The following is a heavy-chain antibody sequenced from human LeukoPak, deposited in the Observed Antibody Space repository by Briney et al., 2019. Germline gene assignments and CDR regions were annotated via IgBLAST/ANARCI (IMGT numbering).Heavy chain of an antibody. CDR2: INPNSGGT. Sequence: ASVKVSCKASGYTFTGYYVHWVRQAPGQGLEWMGWINPNSGGTNYAQKFQGRVTMTRDTSISTAYMELSRLRSDDTAVYYCARDIVVVVAATRDDYWGQGTLVTVSS. CDR3: ARDIVVVVAATRDDY. V-gene: IGHV1-2*02. CDR1: GYTFTGYY. J-gene: IGHJ4*02. D-gene: IGHD2-15*01.